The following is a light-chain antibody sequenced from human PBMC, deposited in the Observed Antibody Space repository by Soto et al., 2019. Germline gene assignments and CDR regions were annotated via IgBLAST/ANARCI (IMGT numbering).Light chain of an antibody. J-gene: IGKJ4*01. CDR2: DAS. CDR1: QSVSEF. V-gene: IGKV3-11*01. Sequence: VLTQSPATMSLSPGDRATLPCRASQSVSEFVAGYQQKPGQAQRLLSDDASNRATCIPARGSGSGSGTDITLTISSLEAEDVALYYCQQRSKWPVTFGGGTKLDIK. CDR3: QQRSKWPVT.